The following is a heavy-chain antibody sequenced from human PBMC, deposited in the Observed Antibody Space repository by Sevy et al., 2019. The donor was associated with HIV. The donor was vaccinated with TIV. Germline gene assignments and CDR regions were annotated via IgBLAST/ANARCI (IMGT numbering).Heavy chain of an antibody. CDR1: GFTFSSYA. J-gene: IGHJ6*02. D-gene: IGHD3-9*01. V-gene: IGHV3-23*01. CDR3: AKGGLYDILTGYYKSYYYYYGMDV. CDR2: ISGSGGST. Sequence: GGSLRLSCAASGFTFSSYAMSWVRQAPGKGLEWVSAISGSGGSTYYADSVMGRFTISRDNSKNTLYLQMNSLRAEDTAVYYCAKGGLYDILTGYYKSYYYYYGMDVWGQGTTVTVSS.